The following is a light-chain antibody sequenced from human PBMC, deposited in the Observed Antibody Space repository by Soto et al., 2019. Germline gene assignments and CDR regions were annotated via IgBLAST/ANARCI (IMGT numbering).Light chain of an antibody. V-gene: IGLV1-40*01. CDR1: SSNIGAGYD. J-gene: IGLJ1*01. Sequence: QSLLTQPPSMSGAPGQRGTFSCTGGSSNIGAGYDVHWYQQLPGTAPKLLIYGNSNRPSGVPDRFSGSKSGTSASLAITGLQAEDEADYYCQSYDSSLSGYVFGTGTKVTVL. CDR3: QSYDSSLSGYV. CDR2: GNS.